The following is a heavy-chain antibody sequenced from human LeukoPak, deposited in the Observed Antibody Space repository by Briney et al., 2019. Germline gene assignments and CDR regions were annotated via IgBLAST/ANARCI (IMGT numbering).Heavy chain of an antibody. CDR2: IYYSGST. CDR1: GGSISSSSYY. J-gene: IGHJ5*02. V-gene: IGHV4-39*07. CDR3: ARVWGVSSGWHNWFDP. D-gene: IGHD6-19*01. Sequence: SETLPLTCTVSGGSISSSSYYWDWIRQPPGKGLEWIGSIYYSGSTYYNPSLKSRVTISVDTSKNQFSLKLSSVTAADTAVYYCARVWGVSSGWHNWFDPWGQGTLVTVSS.